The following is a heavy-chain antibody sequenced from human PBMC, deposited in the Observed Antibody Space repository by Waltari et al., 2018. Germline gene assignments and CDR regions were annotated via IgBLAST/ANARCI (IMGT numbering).Heavy chain of an antibody. CDR2: IYHSGTT. Sequence: AQLQRSGPGLVNPSETLSLTCAVPGSSLGSGYFWGWIRQPPGKRPEFIGSIYHSGTTYYNPSLKSRVTILLDTSKTQFSLMLRSVTAADTAVYFCARWFHGDSPSHFDYWGQGTLVTVSS. J-gene: IGHJ4*02. CDR1: GSSLGSGYF. D-gene: IGHD2-21*02. V-gene: IGHV4-38-2*01. CDR3: ARWFHGDSPSHFDY.